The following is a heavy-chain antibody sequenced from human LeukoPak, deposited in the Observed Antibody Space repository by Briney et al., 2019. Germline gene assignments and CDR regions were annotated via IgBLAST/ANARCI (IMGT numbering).Heavy chain of an antibody. Sequence: SETLSLTCTVSGGSISSNSYYWGGPRQPPGRGLEWVWSIYYSGSTYYNPTINSRVNISVDTSKTQFSLKLSSVTAADTAVYYCARQDTSGMVETWFDPWGQGTLVTVSS. V-gene: IGHV4-39*01. CDR3: ARQDTSGMVETWFDP. J-gene: IGHJ5*02. CDR1: GGSISSNSYY. CDR2: IYYSGST. D-gene: IGHD4-23*01.